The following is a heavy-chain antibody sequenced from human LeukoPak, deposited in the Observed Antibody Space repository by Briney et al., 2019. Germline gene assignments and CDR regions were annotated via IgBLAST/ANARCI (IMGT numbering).Heavy chain of an antibody. J-gene: IGHJ4*02. CDR1: GFNVSRNY. V-gene: IGHV3-53*01. Sequence: GGSLRLSCAASGFNVSRNYMSWVRQAPGKGLEWVSVIHTAGSTYYADSVKGRFTISRDNSKNILYVQMKSLRAEDTAVYYCARVAVAQRGFDYWGQGTLVTVSS. CDR3: ARVAVAQRGFDY. D-gene: IGHD6-19*01. CDR2: IHTAGST.